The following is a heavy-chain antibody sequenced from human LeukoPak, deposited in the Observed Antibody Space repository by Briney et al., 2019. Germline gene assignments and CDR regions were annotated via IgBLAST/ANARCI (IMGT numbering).Heavy chain of an antibody. D-gene: IGHD3-22*01. V-gene: IGHV1-58*02. CDR2: IVVGSGNT. CDR1: GFTVTSSA. J-gene: IGHJ5*02. Sequence: GASVKVSCKASGFTVTSSAMQWVRQARGQRLKWIGWIVVGSGNTNYAQKFQERVTITRDMSTSTAYMELSSLRSEDTAVYYCAAEVISSDNWFDPWGQGTLVTVSS. CDR3: AAEVISSDNWFDP.